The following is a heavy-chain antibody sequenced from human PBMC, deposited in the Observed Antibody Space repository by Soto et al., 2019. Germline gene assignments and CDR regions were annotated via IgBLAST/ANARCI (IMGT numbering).Heavy chain of an antibody. CDR3: VSVGYCSSTSCYAFDI. V-gene: IGHV4-31*03. D-gene: IGHD2-2*01. J-gene: IGHJ3*02. CDR2: IYYSGST. Sequence: QVQLQESGPGLVKPSQTLSLTCTVSGGSISSGGYYWSWIRQHPGKGLEWIGYIYYSGSTYYNPSLKSRVTISVDTSKNQFSLKLSSVTAADTAVYYCVSVGYCSSTSCYAFDIWGQGTMVTVSS. CDR1: GGSISSGGYY.